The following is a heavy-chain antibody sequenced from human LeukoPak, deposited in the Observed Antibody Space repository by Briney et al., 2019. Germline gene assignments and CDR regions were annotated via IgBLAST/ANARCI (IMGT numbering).Heavy chain of an antibody. CDR2: IYYSGST. CDR3: ARGGGRQTWMDV. V-gene: IGHV4-39*07. Sequence: SETLSLTCTVSGGSISSSSYYWGWIRQPPGKGLEWIGSIYYSGSTYYNPSLKSRVTISVDTSKNQFSLKLSSVTAADTAVYYCARGGGRQTWMDVWGKGTTVTVSS. D-gene: IGHD6-25*01. J-gene: IGHJ6*04. CDR1: GGSISSSSYY.